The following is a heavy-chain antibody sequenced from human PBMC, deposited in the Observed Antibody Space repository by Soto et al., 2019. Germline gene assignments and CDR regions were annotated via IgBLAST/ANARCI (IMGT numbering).Heavy chain of an antibody. V-gene: IGHV1-2*04. CDR2: INPNSGGT. Sequence: ASVKVSCKASGYTFTGYYMHWVRQAPGQGLEWMGWINPNSGGTNYAQKFQGWVTMTRDTSISTAYMELSRLRSEDTAVYYCARSILVPAAPIDAFDIWGQGTMVTVSS. D-gene: IGHD2-2*01. CDR3: ARSILVPAAPIDAFDI. J-gene: IGHJ3*02. CDR1: GYTFTGYY.